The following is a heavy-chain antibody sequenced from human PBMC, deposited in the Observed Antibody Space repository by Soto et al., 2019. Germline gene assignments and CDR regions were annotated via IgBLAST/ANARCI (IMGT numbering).Heavy chain of an antibody. CDR2: SYHNGDK. Sequence: QVQLQESGPGLVKPSGTLSLTCGISGGSISTSNWWSWVRQPPEKGLEWIGQSYHNGDKIYNPSLESRDTISVDKSKNPFALRLNSVTAADTAVYYWAREVGGWLDYWGQGTRVTVSS. V-gene: IGHV4-4*02. CDR3: AREVGGWLDY. J-gene: IGHJ4*02. D-gene: IGHD6-19*01. CDR1: GGSISTSNW.